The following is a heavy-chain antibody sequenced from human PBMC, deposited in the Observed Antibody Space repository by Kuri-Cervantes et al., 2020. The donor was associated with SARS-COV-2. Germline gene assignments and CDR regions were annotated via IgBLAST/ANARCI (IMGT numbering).Heavy chain of an antibody. CDR1: GGTFSSYA. Sequence: SVKVSCKASGGTFSSYAISWVRQAPGQGLEWMGGIIPIFGTANYAQKFQGRVTITADESTSTAYMELRSLKSDDTAVYYCARDVSPYCTSSSCFRGKWVDPWGQGTLVTVSS. V-gene: IGHV1-69*13. CDR3: ARDVSPYCTSSSCFRGKWVDP. CDR2: IIPIFGTA. J-gene: IGHJ5*02. D-gene: IGHD2-2*01.